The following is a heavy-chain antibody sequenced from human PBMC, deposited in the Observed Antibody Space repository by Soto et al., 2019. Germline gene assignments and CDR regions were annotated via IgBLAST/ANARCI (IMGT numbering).Heavy chain of an antibody. CDR3: AREASSGWYSSPEYYFDY. J-gene: IGHJ4*02. D-gene: IGHD6-19*01. Sequence: HPGGSLRLSCAASGFTFSSYAMHWVRQAPGKGLEWVAVIPYDGSNKYYADSVKGRFTISSDNSKNTLYLQMNSLRAEDTAVYYCAREASSGWYSSPEYYFDYWGQGTLVTVSS. V-gene: IGHV3-30-3*01. CDR1: GFTFSSYA. CDR2: IPYDGSNK.